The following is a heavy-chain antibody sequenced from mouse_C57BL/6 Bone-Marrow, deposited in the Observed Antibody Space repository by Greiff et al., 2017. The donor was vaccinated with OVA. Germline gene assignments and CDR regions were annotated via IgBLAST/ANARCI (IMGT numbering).Heavy chain of an antibody. Sequence: EVKLMESGPELVKPGASVKISCKASGYSFTDYNMNWVKQSNGKSLEWIGVINPNYGTTSYNQKFKGKATLTVDQSSSTAYMQLNSLTSEDSAVYYCARGGERASLFDYWGQGTTLTVSS. CDR1: GYSFTDYN. J-gene: IGHJ2*01. D-gene: IGHD1-3*01. CDR2: INPNYGTT. V-gene: IGHV1-39*01. CDR3: ARGGERASLFDY.